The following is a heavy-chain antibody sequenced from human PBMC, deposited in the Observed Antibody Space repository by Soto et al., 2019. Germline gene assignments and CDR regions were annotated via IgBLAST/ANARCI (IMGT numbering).Heavy chain of an antibody. J-gene: IGHJ4*02. D-gene: IGHD4-17*01. CDR3: AREKSTVTKFDGCGY. V-gene: IGHV1-46*01. CDR1: GYTFSSYY. Sequence: ASMKVSCKASGYTFSSYYMHWVRQAPGQGLEWMGMINPSAGSTSYAQKFQGRVTMTRDTSTSTAYMELSSLRSEDTAVYYCAREKSTVTKFDGCGYWGQGTLVTVSS. CDR2: INPSAGST.